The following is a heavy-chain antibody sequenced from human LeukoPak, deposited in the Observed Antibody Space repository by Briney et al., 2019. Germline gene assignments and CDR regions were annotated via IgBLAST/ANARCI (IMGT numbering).Heavy chain of an antibody. J-gene: IGHJ4*02. D-gene: IGHD3-10*01. Sequence: GSLRLSCAASGFTFSDYYMSWIRQPPGKGLEWIGSIYYSGSTQHNPSLKSRVTISVDTSKNQFSLKLSSVTAADTAVYYCARRYYYGSGPFDYWGQGTLVTVSS. V-gene: IGHV4-39*01. CDR2: IYYSGST. CDR1: GFTFSDYY. CDR3: ARRYYYGSGPFDY.